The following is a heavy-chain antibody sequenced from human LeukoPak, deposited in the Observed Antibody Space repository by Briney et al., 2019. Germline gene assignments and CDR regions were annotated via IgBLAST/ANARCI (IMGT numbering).Heavy chain of an antibody. Sequence: GGSLRLSCTASGIPFSDYSMNWVRQAPGKGLEWVSYISSSSTTYYADSVRGRFTISRDNAKNSLYLQMSSLRAEDSAVYYCASFTVVGSYYYYMGVWGNGTTVTVSS. J-gene: IGHJ6*03. CDR2: ISSSSTT. V-gene: IGHV3-69-1*01. D-gene: IGHD3-10*01. CDR1: GIPFSDYS. CDR3: ASFTVVGSYYYYMGV.